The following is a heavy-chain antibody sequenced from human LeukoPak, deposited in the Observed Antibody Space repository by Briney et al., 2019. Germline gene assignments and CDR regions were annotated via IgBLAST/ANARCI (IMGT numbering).Heavy chain of an antibody. CDR1: GFTFSSYD. CDR3: ARDGGSRIAAAGNPYYYYGMDV. Sequence: GGFLRLSCAASGFTFSSYDMHWVRQATGKGLEWVSAIGTAGDTYYPGSVKGRFTISRENAKNSLYLQMNSLRAGDTAVYYCARDGGSRIAAAGNPYYYYGMDVWGQGTTVTVSS. CDR2: IGTAGDT. V-gene: IGHV3-13*01. J-gene: IGHJ6*02. D-gene: IGHD6-13*01.